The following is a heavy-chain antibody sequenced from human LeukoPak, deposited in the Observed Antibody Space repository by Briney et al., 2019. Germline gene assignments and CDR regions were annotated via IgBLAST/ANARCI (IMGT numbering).Heavy chain of an antibody. J-gene: IGHJ4*02. D-gene: IGHD4-17*01. CDR2: IWYDGSNK. V-gene: IGHV3-33*01. Sequence: TGGSLRLSCAASGFTFSSYGMHRVRQAPGKGLEWVAVIWYDGSNKYYADSVKGRFTISRDNSKNTLYLQMNSLRAEDTAVYYCARPKLMTTVTSMVYWGQGTLVTVSS. CDR1: GFTFSSYG. CDR3: ARPKLMTTVTSMVY.